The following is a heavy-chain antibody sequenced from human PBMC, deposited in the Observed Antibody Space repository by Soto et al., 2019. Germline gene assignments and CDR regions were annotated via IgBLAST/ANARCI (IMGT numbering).Heavy chain of an antibody. Sequence: QVQLQESGPGLVKPSGTLSLTCAVSGDSFTSSNWWTWVRQPPGKGLEWIGDILHTGHTDYSPSLKSRVTISVDTSNRQFSLSLTSVTAADTAVYYCARSPRRVDGKWFLDYWGQGTLVTVPS. V-gene: IGHV4-4*02. J-gene: IGHJ4*02. CDR1: GDSFTSSNW. CDR3: ARSPRRVDGKWFLDY. CDR2: ILHTGHT. D-gene: IGHD3-22*01.